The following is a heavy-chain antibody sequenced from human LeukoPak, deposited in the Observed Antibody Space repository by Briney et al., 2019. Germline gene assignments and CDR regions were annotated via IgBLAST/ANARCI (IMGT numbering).Heavy chain of an antibody. J-gene: IGHJ4*02. Sequence: PSETLSLTCTVSGGSISSYYWSWIRQPAGKGLEWIGRIYTSGSTNYNPSLKSRVTMSVDTSKNQFSLKLSSVTAADTAVYYCARLSAEYQLLWPEFDYWGQGTLVTVSS. V-gene: IGHV4-4*07. CDR1: GGSISSYY. D-gene: IGHD2-2*01. CDR2: IYTSGST. CDR3: ARLSAEYQLLWPEFDY.